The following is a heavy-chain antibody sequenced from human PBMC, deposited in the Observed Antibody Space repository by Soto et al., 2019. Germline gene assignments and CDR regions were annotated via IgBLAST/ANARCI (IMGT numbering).Heavy chain of an antibody. CDR2: IYWDDDK. V-gene: IGHV2-5*02. J-gene: IGHJ4*02. CDR1: ASSLTTTRLG. D-gene: IGHD3-10*01. CDR3: AHIRYGSGLFDY. Sequence: SGPTMMNPTQIITHGSNVSASSLTTTRLGLVCVRQPPGKALEWLALIYWDDDKRYSPSLKSRLPITKDTSKNQVVLTMTNMDPVDTATYYCAHIRYGSGLFDYWGQGTLVTVSS.